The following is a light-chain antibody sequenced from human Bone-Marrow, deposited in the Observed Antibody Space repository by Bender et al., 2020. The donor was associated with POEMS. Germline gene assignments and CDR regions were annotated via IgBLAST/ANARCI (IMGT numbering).Light chain of an antibody. J-gene: IGLJ3*02. CDR1: GSNIGGYP. CDR3: GTWDGSLSAGV. CDR2: TNN. Sequence: QSVLTQPPSVSGTPGQRVTISCSGSGSNIGGYPVNWYQQLPGTAPRLLIYTNNKRPSGIPDRFSGSKSGTSATLGITGLQTGDEADYYCGTWDGSLSAGVFGGGTKLTVL. V-gene: IGLV1-51*01.